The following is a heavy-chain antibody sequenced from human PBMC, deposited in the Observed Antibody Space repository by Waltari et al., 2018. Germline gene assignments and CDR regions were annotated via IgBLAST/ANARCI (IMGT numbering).Heavy chain of an antibody. CDR3: AKQSPSYTRGWYPLES. CDR1: GFPVGTNF. CDR2: IYSGGNT. Sequence: EVQLVESGGNLIQPGGSLRLSCAALGFPVGTNFISWVRQAPGKGLEWVSIIYSGGNTYYAGSVKGRFTISRDNYKNMVYLEMNSQRAEDTAVYYCAKQSPSYTRGWYPLESWGPGTLVTVSP. D-gene: IGHD6-19*01. V-gene: IGHV3-53*01. J-gene: IGHJ4*02.